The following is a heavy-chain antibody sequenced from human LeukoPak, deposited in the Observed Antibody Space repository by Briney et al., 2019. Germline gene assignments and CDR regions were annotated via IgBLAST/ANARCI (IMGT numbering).Heavy chain of an antibody. J-gene: IGHJ4*02. CDR2: ISAYNGNT. D-gene: IGHD2-21*02. CDR1: GYTFTSYG. Sequence: ASVKVSCKASGYTFTSYGISWVRQAPGQGLEWMGWISAYNGNTNYAQKLQGRVTMTTDTSTSTAYMGLRGLRSDDTAVYYCARVTRPGGDCRHCFDYWGQGTLVTVSS. CDR3: ARVTRPGGDCRHCFDY. V-gene: IGHV1-18*01.